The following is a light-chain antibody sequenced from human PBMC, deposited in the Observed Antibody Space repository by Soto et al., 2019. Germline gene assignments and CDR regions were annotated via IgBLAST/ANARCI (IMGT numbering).Light chain of an antibody. CDR2: AAS. V-gene: IGKV1-39*01. J-gene: IGKJ4*01. Sequence: DIHMTQSPSTLSASVGDIVTITCRAGHRISSYLKWYQQKPGKAPQLLIYAASSFQSGVPSRFCGSAAGTDFTLTISSLQPEDFATYYCQQSYSTPFTFGGGTKVDIK. CDR3: QQSYSTPFT. CDR1: HRISSY.